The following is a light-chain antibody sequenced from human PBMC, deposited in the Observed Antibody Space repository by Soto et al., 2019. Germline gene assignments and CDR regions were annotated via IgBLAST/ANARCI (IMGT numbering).Light chain of an antibody. Sequence: QSALTQPASVSGSPGQSITISCTGTSSDVGSYNLVSWYQQYPGKAPKLMIYEVSKWPSGVSNRFSGSKSGNTASLTVSGLQAEDEADYYCSSYAGSNNYVVFGGGTKLTVL. CDR2: EVS. J-gene: IGLJ2*01. CDR1: SSDVGSYNL. V-gene: IGLV2-14*02. CDR3: SSYAGSNNYVV.